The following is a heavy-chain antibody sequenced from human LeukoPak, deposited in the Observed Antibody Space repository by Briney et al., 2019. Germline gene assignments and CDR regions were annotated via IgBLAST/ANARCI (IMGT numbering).Heavy chain of an antibody. J-gene: IGHJ6*02. D-gene: IGHD3-3*01. CDR2: ISTYNGKT. Sequence: GASVKVSCKASAYTFTNFGISWVRQAPGQGLEWMGWISTYNGKTNNAQKFQGRVTLTTDRSTSTAYVELRSLSSDDTAMYYRARDQRISVFGVVIKSESRYHGMDVSGQGTTVTVSS. V-gene: IGHV1-18*01. CDR3: ARDQRISVFGVVIKSESRYHGMDV. CDR1: AYTFTNFG.